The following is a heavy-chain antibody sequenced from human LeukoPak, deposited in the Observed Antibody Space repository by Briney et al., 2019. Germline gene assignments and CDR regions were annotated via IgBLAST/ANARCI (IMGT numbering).Heavy chain of an antibody. CDR3: AKLHRTVAGPVTGGDAFDI. V-gene: IGHV4-39*07. Sequence: PSETLSLTCTVSGGSISSSSYYWGWIRQPPGKGLEWIGSIYYSGSTYYNPSLKSRVTISVDTSKNQFSLKLSSVTAADTAVYYCAKLHRTVAGPVTGGDAFDIWGQGTMVTVSS. J-gene: IGHJ3*02. CDR2: IYYSGST. D-gene: IGHD6-19*01. CDR1: GGSISSSSYY.